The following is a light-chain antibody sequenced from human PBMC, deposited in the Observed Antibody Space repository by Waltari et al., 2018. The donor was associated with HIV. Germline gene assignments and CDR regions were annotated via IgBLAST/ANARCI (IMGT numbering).Light chain of an antibody. CDR1: QTITKS. V-gene: IGKV1-5*03. CDR2: TAS. CDR3: QQYNNFPFT. Sequence: DIQMTQFPSTRSAAVGDRVTITGRASQTITKSLAWYQQKPGKAPKLLIYTASSLEGGVPSTFSGSGSGTEFTLTISSLQPDDFATYYCQQYNNFPFTFGPGTKVEIK. J-gene: IGKJ3*01.